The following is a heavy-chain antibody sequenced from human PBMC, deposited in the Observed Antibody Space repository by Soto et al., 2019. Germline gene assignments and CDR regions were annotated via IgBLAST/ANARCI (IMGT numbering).Heavy chain of an antibody. D-gene: IGHD1-20*01. V-gene: IGHV4-39*01. J-gene: IGHJ5*02. CDR1: NGSINSPIYY. CDR3: AARSSLASVELFIGKISNYNWIGP. CDR2: IYHSGST. Sequence: PSETLSLTCTVSNGSINSPIYYWGWIRQPPGKGLEWIGSIYHSGSTYYNPSLQGRVTISVDTSKNQFSLTLSSVTAADTAVYFCAARSSLASVELFIGKISNYNWIGPWGPGTLVTVSS.